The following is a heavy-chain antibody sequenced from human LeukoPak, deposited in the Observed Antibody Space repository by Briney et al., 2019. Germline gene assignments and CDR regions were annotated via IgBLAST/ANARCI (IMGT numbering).Heavy chain of an antibody. J-gene: IGHJ4*02. CDR1: GGSLSSGSYY. CDR2: VYYGGST. Sequence: SETLSLTCTVSGGSLSSGSYYWVWIRQPPGKGLEWIGSVYYGGSTHYNPSLKSRVTISMDTSKNQFSLRLSSVTAADTAVYYCARDSSGFGSLPGYWGQGTLVTVSS. V-gene: IGHV4-39*07. CDR3: ARDSSGFGSLPGY. D-gene: IGHD3-22*01.